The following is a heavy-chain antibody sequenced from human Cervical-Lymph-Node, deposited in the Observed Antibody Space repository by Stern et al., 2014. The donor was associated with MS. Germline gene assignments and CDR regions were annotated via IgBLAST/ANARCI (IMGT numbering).Heavy chain of an antibody. J-gene: IGHJ5*02. V-gene: IGHV1-58*03. CDR2: GVGPNGDT. CDR3: ASERYTYYDDQRPPGGFGP. Sequence: VQLVQSGPEVKKPGTSVKVSCKASGITFSQSAVQWLRQARGQRLEWIGGGVGPNGDTNYAQSFQERVTITRDMSTSTVYMELRSLRSEDTAVYYCASERYTYYDDQRPPGGFGPWGQGTLVTVSS. CDR1: GITFSQSA. D-gene: IGHD5-18*01.